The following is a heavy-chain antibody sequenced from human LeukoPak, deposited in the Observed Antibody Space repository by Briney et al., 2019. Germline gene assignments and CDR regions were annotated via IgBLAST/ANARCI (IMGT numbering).Heavy chain of an antibody. CDR2: INPNSGGT. CDR1: GYTFTGYY. CDR3: ARYVVVAATNNWFDP. D-gene: IGHD2-15*01. V-gene: IGHV1-2*02. J-gene: IGHJ5*02. Sequence: GASVKVSCKASGYTFTGYYMHWVRRAPGQGLEWMGWINPNSGGTNYAQKFQGRVTMTRDTSISTAYMELSRLRSDDTAVYYCARYVVVAATNNWFDPWGQGTLVTVSS.